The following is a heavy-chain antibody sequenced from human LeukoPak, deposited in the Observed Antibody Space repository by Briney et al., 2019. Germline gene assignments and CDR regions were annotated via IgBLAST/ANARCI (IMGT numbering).Heavy chain of an antibody. Sequence: GGSLRLSCAASGFTFSSYAMSWVRQAPGKGLEWASGVSGSGGSTYYADSVKGRFTISRDNSKNTLYLQMNSLRAEDTAVYYCGKDLDNVATITGSWGQGTLVTVS. V-gene: IGHV3-23*01. J-gene: IGHJ4*02. CDR2: VSGSGGST. CDR1: GFTFSSYA. CDR3: GKDLDNVATITGS. D-gene: IGHD5-12*01.